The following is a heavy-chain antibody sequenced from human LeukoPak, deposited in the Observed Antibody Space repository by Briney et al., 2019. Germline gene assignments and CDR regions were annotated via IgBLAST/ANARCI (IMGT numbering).Heavy chain of an antibody. D-gene: IGHD3-22*01. CDR3: ARGTYYYDSSGYPYFDY. J-gene: IGHJ4*02. CDR1: GGSISSHF. Sequence: SETLSLTCSVSGGSISSHFWTWIRQPPGKGLELIGHIYSSGTTNYNPSLKSRVTMSVDTSKNQFSLKLSSVTAADTAVYYCARGTYYYDSSGYPYFDYWGQGTLVTVSS. CDR2: IYSSGTT. V-gene: IGHV4-59*11.